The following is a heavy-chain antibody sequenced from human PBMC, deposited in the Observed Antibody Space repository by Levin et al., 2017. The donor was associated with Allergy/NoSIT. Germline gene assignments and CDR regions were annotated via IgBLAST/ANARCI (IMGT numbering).Heavy chain of an antibody. V-gene: IGHV4-34*01. CDR3: ARRASGARDRNWFDP. D-gene: IGHD3-10*01. J-gene: IGHJ5*02. CDR1: VGSFSDYY. CDR2: INHSGST. Sequence: SQTLSLTCGVSVGSFSDYYWSWIRQPPGKGLEWIGDINHSGSTNYHPSLKSRVTISVDTSRNQFSLNLKAVTAADTAVYYCARRASGARDRNWFDPWGQGTLVTVSS.